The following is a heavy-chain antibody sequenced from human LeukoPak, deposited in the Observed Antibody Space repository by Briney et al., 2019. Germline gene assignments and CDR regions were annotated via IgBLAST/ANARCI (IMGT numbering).Heavy chain of an antibody. Sequence: PGGSLRLSCAASGFTFSSYGMHWVRQAPGKGLEWVAAISAEGDIQIYLDSVMGRFTISRDNSKSTLYLQMNSLRIEDTGFYYCTRDMIRGVPDYIDYWGQGTLVTVSS. CDR3: TRDMIRGVPDYIDY. CDR2: ISAEGDIQ. CDR1: GFTFSSYG. V-gene: IGHV3-30*19. D-gene: IGHD3-10*01. J-gene: IGHJ4*02.